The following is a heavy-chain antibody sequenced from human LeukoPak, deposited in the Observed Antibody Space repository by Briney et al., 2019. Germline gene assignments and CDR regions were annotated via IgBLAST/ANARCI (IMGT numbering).Heavy chain of an antibody. CDR3: ARGLRDYYDSSGYYYPD. D-gene: IGHD3-22*01. Sequence: PSQTLSLTCTVSGGSISSGGYYWSWIRQHPGKGLEWIGYICYSGSTYYNPSLKSRVTISVDTSKNQFSLKLSSVTAADTAVYYCARGLRDYYDSSGYYYPDWGQGTLVTVSS. CDR1: GGSISSGGYY. V-gene: IGHV4-31*03. CDR2: ICYSGST. J-gene: IGHJ4*02.